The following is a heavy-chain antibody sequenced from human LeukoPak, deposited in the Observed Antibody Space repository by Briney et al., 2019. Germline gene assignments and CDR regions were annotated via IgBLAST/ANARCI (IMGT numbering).Heavy chain of an antibody. CDR1: GFTFSNAW. Sequence: GGSLRLSCAASGFTFSNAWMSWVRQAPGKGLEWVGRIKSKTDGGTTDYAAPVKGRFTISRDDSKNTLYLQMNSLRAEDTAVYFCAKSGYCISSGCYRVPTMPDYHWGQGNLVTVSS. CDR2: IKSKTDGGTT. D-gene: IGHD2-2*02. J-gene: IGHJ4*02. CDR3: AKSGYCISSGCYRVPTMPDYH. V-gene: IGHV3-15*01.